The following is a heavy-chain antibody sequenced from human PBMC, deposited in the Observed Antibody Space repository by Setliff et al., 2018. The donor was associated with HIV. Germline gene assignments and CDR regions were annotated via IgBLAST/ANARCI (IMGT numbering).Heavy chain of an antibody. CDR1: GFTFSSYW. CDR3: ARPLMQDWGRVFDF. J-gene: IGHJ4*02. CDR2: IKQDGRDK. Sequence: GGSLRLSCAASGFTFSSYWMNRVRQSPGKGLEWVASIKQDGRDKKYVDSVKGRFTISRDNAMNSLYLQMNNLRAEDTAVYYCARPLMQDWGRVFDFWGQGTLVTVSS. D-gene: IGHD3-16*01. V-gene: IGHV3-7*01.